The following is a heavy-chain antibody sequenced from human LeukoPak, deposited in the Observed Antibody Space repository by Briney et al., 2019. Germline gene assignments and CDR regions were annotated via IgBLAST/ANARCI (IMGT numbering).Heavy chain of an antibody. D-gene: IGHD6-19*01. V-gene: IGHV4-59*01. Sequence: PSETLSLTCTVSGGSISSYYWSWLRQPPGKGLEWIGYIYYSGSTNYNPSLKSRVTISVDTSKNQFSLKLSSVTAADTAVYYCASSGIAVAESEYWGQGTLVTVSS. CDR2: IYYSGST. J-gene: IGHJ4*02. CDR1: GGSISSYY. CDR3: ASSGIAVAESEY.